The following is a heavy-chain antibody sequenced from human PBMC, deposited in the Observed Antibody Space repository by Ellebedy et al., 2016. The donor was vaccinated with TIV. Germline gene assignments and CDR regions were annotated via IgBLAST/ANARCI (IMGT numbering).Heavy chain of an antibody. CDR3: ATERHVEMATILTDAFDI. D-gene: IGHD5-24*01. J-gene: IGHJ3*02. V-gene: IGHV1-69*04. CDR1: GGTFSSYG. CDR2: IIPILGRP. Sequence: ASVKVSCKASGGTFSSYGINWVRQAPGQGLEWMGRIIPILGRPDYAQNFQGRVTIYADKSTGTPYLELSTLRSEDTAVYYCATERHVEMATILTDAFDIWGQGTMVTVSS.